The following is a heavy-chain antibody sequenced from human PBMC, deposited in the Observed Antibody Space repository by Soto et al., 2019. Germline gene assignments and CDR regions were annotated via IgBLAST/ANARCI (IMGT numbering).Heavy chain of an antibody. CDR1: GFNFKSYA. D-gene: IGHD3-10*01. Sequence: GWSLRLSCAASGFNFKSYAMSLVRQAPGKGLEWVSDIGANGDSTYYADSVKGRFTISRDNSKNTVYLQMESLRAEDTAVYYCTGETYSEYWGQGTLVTVSS. CDR3: TGETYSEY. J-gene: IGHJ4*02. CDR2: IGANGDST. V-gene: IGHV3-23*01.